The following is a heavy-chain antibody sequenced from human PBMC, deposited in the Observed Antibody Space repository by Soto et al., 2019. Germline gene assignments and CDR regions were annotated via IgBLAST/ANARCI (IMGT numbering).Heavy chain of an antibody. CDR3: ARGSLY. CDR1: GLSVGSND. J-gene: IGHJ4*01. CDR2: IYSADNT. V-gene: IGHV3-66*01. Sequence: HPGGSLRLSCAASGLSVGSNDMSWVRQAPGKGLECVSIIYSADNTFYVDSVKGRFIISRDNSKNTVYLQMNSLRADDTAVYYCARGSLYWGQGTLVTVSS.